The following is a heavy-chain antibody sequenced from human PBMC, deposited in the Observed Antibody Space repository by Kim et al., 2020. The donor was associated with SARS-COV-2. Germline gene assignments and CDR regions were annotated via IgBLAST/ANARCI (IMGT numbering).Heavy chain of an antibody. V-gene: IGHV1-69*13. CDR1: GGTFSSYA. J-gene: IGHJ6*02. CDR3: ASSSYYYYGMDV. Sequence: SVKVSCKASGGTFSSYAISWVRQAPGQGLEWMGGIIPIFGTANYAQKFQGRVTITADESTSTAYMELSSLRSEDTAVYYCASSSYYYYGMDVWGQGTTVTVSS. CDR2: IIPIFGTA.